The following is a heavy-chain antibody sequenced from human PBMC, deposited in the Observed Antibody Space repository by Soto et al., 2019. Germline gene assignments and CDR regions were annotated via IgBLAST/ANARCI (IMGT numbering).Heavy chain of an antibody. Sequence: QVQLVESGGGVVQPGRSQRLSCATSGFTFSTNGMHWVRQAPGKGLEWVAVISDDGSKKDYADSVKGRFTITRDNSKKTLYLQMDSPRPEDTAVYYCAKDRRSKWSLDHWGQGTLVIVSS. CDR1: GFTFSTNG. J-gene: IGHJ4*02. D-gene: IGHD2-15*01. V-gene: IGHV3-30*18. CDR3: AKDRRSKWSLDH. CDR2: ISDDGSKK.